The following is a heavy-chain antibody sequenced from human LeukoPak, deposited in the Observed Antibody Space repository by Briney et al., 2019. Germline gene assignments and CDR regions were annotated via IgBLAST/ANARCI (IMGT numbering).Heavy chain of an antibody. CDR1: GYTFTSYY. CDR2: INPSGGST. V-gene: IGHV1-46*01. Sequence: ASVKVSCKASGYTFTSYYMHWVRQAPGQGLEWMGIINPSGGSTGYAQKFQGRVTMTRDTSTSTVYMELSSLRSEDTAVYYCARDSQVHDSLGYWGQGTLVTVSS. D-gene: IGHD3-22*01. CDR3: ARDSQVHDSLGY. J-gene: IGHJ4*02.